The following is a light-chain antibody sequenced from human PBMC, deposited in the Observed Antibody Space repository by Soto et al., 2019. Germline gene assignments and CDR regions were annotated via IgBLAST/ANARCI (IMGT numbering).Light chain of an antibody. CDR3: QQRGNWPPT. J-gene: IGKJ3*01. CDR2: GAS. V-gene: IGKV3-15*01. Sequence: EIVMTQSPATLSVSPVERATLSCRASQSVSSNLAWYQQKPGQAPSLLIYGASTRATGTPARFSGSGSGTEFTLTISSLQSEDFAVYYCQQRGNWPPTFGPGTKVDIK. CDR1: QSVSSN.